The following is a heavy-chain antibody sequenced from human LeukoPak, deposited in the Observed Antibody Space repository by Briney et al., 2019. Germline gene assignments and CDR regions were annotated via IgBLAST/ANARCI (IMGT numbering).Heavy chain of an antibody. CDR1: GFTFSSHT. D-gene: IGHD3-10*01. CDR3: AKGSPGSYYSKIDY. J-gene: IGHJ4*02. Sequence: GGSLRLSCVASGFTFSSHTMSWVRQVPGKGLEWVSGISGSGSSTKNADSVKGRFTISRDNSRNTLYLQMNSLRPEDTAIYYCAKGSPGSYYSKIDYWGQGTLVTVSS. CDR2: ISGSGSST. V-gene: IGHV3-23*01.